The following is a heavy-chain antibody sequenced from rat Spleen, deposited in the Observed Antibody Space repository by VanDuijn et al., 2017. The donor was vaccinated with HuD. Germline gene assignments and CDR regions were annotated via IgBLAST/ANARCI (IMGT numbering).Heavy chain of an antibody. CDR2: ISNDGGTT. CDR3: ARRDYSRGYIMDA. CDR1: GFNFNGYW. V-gene: IGHV5-58*01. J-gene: IGHJ4*01. D-gene: IGHD1-8*01. Sequence: EVKLVESGGGLVQPGRSLRLSCAASGFNFNGYWMGWVRQAPGKGLEWVSSISNDGGTTYYPDSVKGRFTISRDNAENTVYLQMNSLRSEDTALYYCARRDYSRGYIMDAWGQGASVTVSS.